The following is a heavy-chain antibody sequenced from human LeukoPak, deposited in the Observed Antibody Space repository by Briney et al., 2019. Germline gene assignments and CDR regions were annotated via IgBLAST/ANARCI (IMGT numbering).Heavy chain of an antibody. CDR3: AKTWRPAPLDY. CDR1: GGSIRSSSNY. Sequence: SESLSLTCTVSGGSIRSSSNYWGWIRQPPGKGLEWIGSISHSGSTYYNRSGRSHVTISEDTSKAQSALKLSSGTAADSAVYCCAKTWRPAPLDYWGRGTLVSVSS. V-gene: IGHV4-39*01. D-gene: IGHD1-14*01. CDR2: ISHSGST. J-gene: IGHJ4*02.